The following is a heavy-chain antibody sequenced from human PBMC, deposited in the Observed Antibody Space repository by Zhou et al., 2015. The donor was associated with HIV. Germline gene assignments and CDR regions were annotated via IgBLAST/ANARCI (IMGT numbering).Heavy chain of an antibody. CDR2: MNPNSGNT. CDR1: GYTFTSYD. J-gene: IGHJ4*02. D-gene: IGHD6-19*01. CDR3: ARVIAVAGTAIYDY. V-gene: IGHV1-8*01. Sequence: QVQLVQSGAEVKKPGASVKVSCKASGYTFTSYDINWVRQATGQGLEWMGWMNPNSGNTGYAQKFQGRVTMTRNTSISTAYMELSSLRSEDTAVYYCARVIAVAGTAIYDYWGQGTLVTVSS.